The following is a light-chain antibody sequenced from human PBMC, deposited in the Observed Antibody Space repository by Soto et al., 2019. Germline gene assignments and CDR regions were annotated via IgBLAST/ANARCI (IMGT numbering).Light chain of an antibody. CDR1: QSVSSN. CDR2: GAS. Sequence: DIVMTQSPATLSVSPGERATLSCRASQSVSSNLAWYQQQPGQAPRLLIYGASTRATGIPARFSGSGSGTEFTLTISSLQSEDFAVYYCQQYNNWPPGTFGQGTKVEIK. CDR3: QQYNNWPPGT. V-gene: IGKV3D-15*01. J-gene: IGKJ1*01.